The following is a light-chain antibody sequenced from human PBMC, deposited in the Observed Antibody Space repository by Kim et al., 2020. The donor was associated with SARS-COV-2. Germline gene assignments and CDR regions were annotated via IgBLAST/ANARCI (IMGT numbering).Light chain of an antibody. Sequence: EIVMTQSPATLSVSPGERATLSCRASQSVSSNLAWYQQKPDQAPRHLIYGASTRATGIPARFSGHGSGTEFTLTISSLQAEDFAVYYCQQYYNWPPWTFGQGTKVDIK. CDR2: GAS. CDR3: QQYYNWPPWT. V-gene: IGKV3-15*01. CDR1: QSVSSN. J-gene: IGKJ1*01.